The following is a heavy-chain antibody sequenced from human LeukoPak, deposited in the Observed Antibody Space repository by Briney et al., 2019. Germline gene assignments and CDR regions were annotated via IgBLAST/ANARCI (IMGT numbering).Heavy chain of an antibody. Sequence: GGSLRLSCAASGFTFSSYSMNWVRQAPGKGLEWVSSISSSSSYIYYADSVKGRFNISRDNAKHSLYLQMNSLRAEDTAVYYCAREFSSGWEFDPWGQGTLVTVSS. D-gene: IGHD6-19*01. CDR2: ISSSSSYI. CDR3: AREFSSGWEFDP. V-gene: IGHV3-21*01. J-gene: IGHJ5*02. CDR1: GFTFSSYS.